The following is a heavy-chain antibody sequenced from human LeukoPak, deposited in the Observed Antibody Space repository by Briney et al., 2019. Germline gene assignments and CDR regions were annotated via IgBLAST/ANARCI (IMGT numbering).Heavy chain of an antibody. V-gene: IGHV5-51*01. CDR3: ARDGDSSSSFWYFDL. Sequence: GESLKISCQGSGYTFTSYWIGGVRQVPGKGLEWMGIIYPGDSDTRYSPSFKDKVTISADPSISTAYLQWSSLKASDTAMYSCARDGDSSSSFWYFDLWGRGTLVTVSS. D-gene: IGHD6-6*01. J-gene: IGHJ2*01. CDR2: IYPGDSDT. CDR1: GYTFTSYW.